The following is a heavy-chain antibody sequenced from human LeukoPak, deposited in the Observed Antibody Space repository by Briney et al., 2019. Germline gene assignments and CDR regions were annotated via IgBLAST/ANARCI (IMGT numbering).Heavy chain of an antibody. CDR2: IRYGGSNK. D-gene: IGHD2-2*01. V-gene: IGHV3-30*02. CDR3: AKGKGYCSSTSCPVHFDY. J-gene: IGHJ4*02. Sequence: GGSLRLACVASGFTFSSYGIHWVRQAPGKGLEWVAFIRYGGSNKYYADSVKGRFTISRDNSKNTLYLQMNSLRAEDTAAYYCAKGKGYCSSTSCPVHFDYWGQGTLVTVSS. CDR1: GFTFSSYG.